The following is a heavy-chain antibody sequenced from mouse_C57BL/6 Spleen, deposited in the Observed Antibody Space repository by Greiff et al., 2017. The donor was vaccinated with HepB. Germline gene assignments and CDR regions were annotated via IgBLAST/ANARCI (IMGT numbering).Heavy chain of an antibody. CDR1: GFTFSSYA. Sequence: EVNVVESGGGLVKPGGSLKLSCAASGFTFSSYAMSWVRQTPEKRLEWVATISDGGSYTYYPDNVKGRFTISRDNAKNNLYLQMSHLKSEDTAMYYCARAPYSDLYAMDYWGQGTSVTVSS. V-gene: IGHV5-4*03. D-gene: IGHD2-12*01. J-gene: IGHJ4*01. CDR3: ARAPYSDLYAMDY. CDR2: ISDGGSYT.